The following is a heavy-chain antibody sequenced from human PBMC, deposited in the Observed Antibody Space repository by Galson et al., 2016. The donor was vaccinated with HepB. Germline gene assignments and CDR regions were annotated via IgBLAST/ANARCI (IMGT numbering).Heavy chain of an antibody. CDR1: GFTFSNYG. V-gene: IGHV3-30*18. CDR2: ISYDGGNT. Sequence: SLRLSCAASGFTFSNYGMHWVRRAPGKGLEWVAVISYDGGNTYYADSVKGRFTISRDNSKNTLHLQMNSLRSEDTAVYYCAKNDILAGYSAFDYWGQGTLVTVSS. D-gene: IGHD3-9*01. J-gene: IGHJ4*02. CDR3: AKNDILAGYSAFDY.